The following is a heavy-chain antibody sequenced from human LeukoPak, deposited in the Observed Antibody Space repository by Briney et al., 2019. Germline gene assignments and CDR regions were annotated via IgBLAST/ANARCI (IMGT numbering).Heavy chain of an antibody. V-gene: IGHV4-39*07. J-gene: IGHJ4*02. CDR1: GGSISSSSYY. CDR2: IYYSGST. Sequence: PSETLSLTCTVSGGSISSSSYYWGWIRQPPGKGLEGIGSIYYSGSTYYNPSLKSRVTISVDTSKNQFSLTLSSVTAADTAVYYCASMDYYGSGSYPPGVYFDYWGQGTLVTVSS. D-gene: IGHD3-10*01. CDR3: ASMDYYGSGSYPPGVYFDY.